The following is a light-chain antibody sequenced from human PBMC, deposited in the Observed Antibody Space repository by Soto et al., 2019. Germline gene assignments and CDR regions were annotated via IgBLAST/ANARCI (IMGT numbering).Light chain of an antibody. CDR1: QSVSSA. CDR2: DAS. J-gene: IGKJ1*01. CDR3: QQYNKWPRT. Sequence: ETMMTQSPATLSVSPGERATLSCRASQSVSSALAWYQQKPGLPPRLLIYDASTRSTGIPARFSGSGSGTDFTLTISSLQSQDFAVYYCQQYNKWPRTFGQGTKVDI. V-gene: IGKV3-15*01.